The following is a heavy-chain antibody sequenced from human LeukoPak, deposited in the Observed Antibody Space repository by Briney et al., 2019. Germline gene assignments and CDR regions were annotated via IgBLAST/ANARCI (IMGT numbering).Heavy chain of an antibody. V-gene: IGHV3-21*01. CDR3: ARAGIAVAGYDY. CDR1: GFTFSSYS. CDR2: ISSSSSYI. J-gene: IGHJ4*02. Sequence: GGCLRLSCAASGFTFSSYSMNWVRQAPGKGLEWVSSISSSSSYIYYADSVKGRFTISRDNAKDSLYLQMNSLRAEDTAVYYCARAGIAVAGYDYWGQGTLVTVSS. D-gene: IGHD6-19*01.